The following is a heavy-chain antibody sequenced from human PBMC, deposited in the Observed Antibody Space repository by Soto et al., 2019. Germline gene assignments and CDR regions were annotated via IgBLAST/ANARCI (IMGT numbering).Heavy chain of an antibody. Sequence: GGSLRLSCAASGFTFSSYSMNWVRQAPGKGLEWVSSISSSSSYIYYADSMKGRFTISRDNAKNSLYLQMNSLRAEDTAVYYCARESADYGDYVGEDYWGQGTLVTVSS. CDR1: GFTFSSYS. J-gene: IGHJ4*02. D-gene: IGHD4-17*01. CDR3: ARESADYGDYVGEDY. V-gene: IGHV3-21*01. CDR2: ISSSSSYI.